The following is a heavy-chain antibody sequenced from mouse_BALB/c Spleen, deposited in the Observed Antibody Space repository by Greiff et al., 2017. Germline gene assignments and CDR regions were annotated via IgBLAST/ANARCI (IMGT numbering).Heavy chain of an antibody. Sequence: QVQLQQPGAGLVLPGASVKLSCKASGYTFTDYWMHWVRQGPGQGLEWIGAIDTTDSYTSYNQKFKGKATLTVDESSSTAYMQLSSLTSEDSAVYDCARSLNVLLRCWYFDVWGAGTTVTVSS. D-gene: IGHD1-1*01. CDR3: ARSLNVLLRCWYFDV. J-gene: IGHJ1*01. CDR1: GYTFTDYW. CDR2: IDTTDSYT. V-gene: IGHV1-69*01.